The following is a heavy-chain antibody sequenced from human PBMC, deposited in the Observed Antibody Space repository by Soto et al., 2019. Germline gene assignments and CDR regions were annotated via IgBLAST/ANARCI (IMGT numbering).Heavy chain of an antibody. J-gene: IGHJ4*02. CDR3: SGTETAMVYHLDY. D-gene: IGHD5-18*01. V-gene: IGHV4-34*01. CDR1: GGSFSGYY. CDR2: INHSGST. Sequence: SETLSLTCAVYGGSFSGYYWSWIRQPPGKGLEWIGEINHSGSTNYNPSLKSRVTISVDTSKNQFSLNLSSVTAADTAVYYCSGTETAMVYHLDYSGQGTLVTVS.